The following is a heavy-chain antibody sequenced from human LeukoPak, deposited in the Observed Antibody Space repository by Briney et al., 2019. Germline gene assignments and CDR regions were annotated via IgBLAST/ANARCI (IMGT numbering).Heavy chain of an antibody. V-gene: IGHV1-2*02. D-gene: IGHD1-26*01. CDR1: GYTFTDYY. J-gene: IGHJ4*02. CDR2: INPNSGGT. CDR3: ATAREGGATTPFDY. Sequence: ASVKVSCKASGYTFTDYYMHWVRQAPGQGLEWMGWINPNSGGTNYAQKFQGRVTMTRDTSISTAYMELSRLRSDDTAVYYCATAREGGATTPFDYWGQGTLVTVSS.